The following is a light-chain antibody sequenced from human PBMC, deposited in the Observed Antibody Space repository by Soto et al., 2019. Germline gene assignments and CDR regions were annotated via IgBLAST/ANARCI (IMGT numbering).Light chain of an antibody. CDR2: GAS. V-gene: IGKV3-20*01. CDR1: QSVSSN. J-gene: IGKJ3*01. CDR3: HQYGTAPLT. Sequence: EIVMTQYPATLSVSPGERATLSCRASQSVSSNLAWYQQKRGQAPRLLIYGASSRATGIPDRFSGSGSGTDFTLTISRLEPEDFSVYYCHQYGTAPLTFGPGTKVDIK.